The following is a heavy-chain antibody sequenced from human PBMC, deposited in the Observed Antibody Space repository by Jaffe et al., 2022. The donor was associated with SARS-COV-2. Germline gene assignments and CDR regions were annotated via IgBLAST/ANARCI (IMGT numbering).Heavy chain of an antibody. CDR3: ARGGGIVVVTAIYRYYYGMDV. J-gene: IGHJ6*02. Sequence: EVQLVESGGGLVQPGGSLRLSCAASGFTFSSYWMSWVRQAPGKGLEWVANIKQDGSEKYYVDSVKGRFTISRDNAKNSLYLQMNSLRAEDTAVYYCARGGGIVVVTAIYRYYYGMDVWGQGTTVTVSS. V-gene: IGHV3-7*01. D-gene: IGHD2-21*02. CDR1: GFTFSSYW. CDR2: IKQDGSEK.